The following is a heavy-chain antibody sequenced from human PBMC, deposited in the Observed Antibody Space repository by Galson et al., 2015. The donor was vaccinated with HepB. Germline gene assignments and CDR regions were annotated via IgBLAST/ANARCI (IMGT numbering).Heavy chain of an antibody. J-gene: IGHJ6*03. CDR2: ISYDGSNK. Sequence: SLRLSCAASGFTFSSYGMHWVRQAPGKGLEWVAVISYDGSNKYYADSVKGRFTISRDNSKNTLYLQMNSLRAEDTAVYYCAKATVYYYYYMDVWGKGTTVTVSS. D-gene: IGHD4-11*01. CDR1: GFTFSSYG. V-gene: IGHV3-30*18. CDR3: AKATVYYYYYMDV.